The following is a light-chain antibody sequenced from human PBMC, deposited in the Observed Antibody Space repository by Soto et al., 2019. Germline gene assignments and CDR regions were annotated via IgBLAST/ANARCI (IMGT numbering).Light chain of an antibody. CDR1: ESVSRN. J-gene: IGKJ5*01. CDR2: DAS. CDR3: QQYNSWPPIT. V-gene: IGKV3-15*01. Sequence: VMTQARTTLSVGQGVGPGGSCRTSESVSRNLAWYQQKPGQAPRLVIYDASTRATGIPDRFSGGGSGTEFTLPSSSLQSEDFGVYYCQQYNSWPPITYGQGTRLEIK.